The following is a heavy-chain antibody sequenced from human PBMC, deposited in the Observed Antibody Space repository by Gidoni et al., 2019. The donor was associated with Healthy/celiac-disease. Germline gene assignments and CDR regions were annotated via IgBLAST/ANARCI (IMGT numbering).Heavy chain of an antibody. V-gene: IGHV4-39*01. J-gene: IGHJ4*02. CDR3: ASLGSGPPED. Sequence: QLQLQESGPGLVKPSEPLSLTCTVSGGSISSSSYYWGWLRQPPGKGLEWIGSIYYSGSTYYNPSLKSRVTISVDTSKNQFSLKLSSVTAADTAVYYCASLGSGPPEDWGQGTLVTVSS. D-gene: IGHD6-19*01. CDR1: GGSISSSSYY. CDR2: IYYSGST.